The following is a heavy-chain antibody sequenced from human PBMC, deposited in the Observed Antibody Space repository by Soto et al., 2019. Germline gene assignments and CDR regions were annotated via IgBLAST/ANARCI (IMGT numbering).Heavy chain of an antibody. CDR2: IIPIFGTA. CDR1: GGTFSSYA. CDR3: ARGRDSSSWDYYYYYYGMDV. J-gene: IGHJ6*02. D-gene: IGHD6-13*01. Sequence: ASVKVSCKASGGTFSSYAISWVRQAPGQGLEWMGGIIPIFGTANYAQKFQGRVTITADESTSTAYMELSSLRSEDTAVYYCARGRDSSSWDYYYYYYGMDVWGQGTTVTVSS. V-gene: IGHV1-69*13.